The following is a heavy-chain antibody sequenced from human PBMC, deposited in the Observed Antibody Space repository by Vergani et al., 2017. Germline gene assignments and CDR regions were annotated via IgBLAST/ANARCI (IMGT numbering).Heavy chain of an antibody. V-gene: IGHV3-11*04. J-gene: IGHJ6*02. CDR1: GFTFSDHY. CDR3: ARETDTGSSVSYNYYAMDV. Sequence: QVQLVESGGGLVKPGGSLRLPCAAFGFTFSDHYMSWVRQAPGKGLEWISYMSSGDSIYYADSVKGRFTVSRDNTKNTLYLQMNSLRAEDTAVYYCARETDTGSSVSYNYYAMDVWGQGTTVSVSS. CDR2: MSSGDSI. D-gene: IGHD3-9*01.